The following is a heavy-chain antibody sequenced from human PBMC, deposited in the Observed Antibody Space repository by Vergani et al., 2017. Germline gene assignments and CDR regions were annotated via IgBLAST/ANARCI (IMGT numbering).Heavy chain of an antibody. CDR3: AKSLGNWNYGIWFDP. J-gene: IGHJ5*02. D-gene: IGHD1-7*01. CDR2: ISGSGGST. CDR1: GGTFSSYA. V-gene: IGHV3-23*04. Sequence: VQLVQSGAEVKKPGSSVKVSCKASGGTFSSYAMSWVRQAPGKGLEWVSAISGSGGSTYYADSVKGRFTISRDNSKNTLYLQMNSLRAEDTAVYYCAKSLGNWNYGIWFDPWGQGTLVTVSS.